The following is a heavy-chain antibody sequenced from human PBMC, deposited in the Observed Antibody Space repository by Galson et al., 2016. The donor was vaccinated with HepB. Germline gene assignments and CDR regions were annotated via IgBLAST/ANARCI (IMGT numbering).Heavy chain of an antibody. Sequence: SETLSLTCTVSGVSINSDIYHWSWIRQPPGKGLEWVGCVSYSGSTNYNPSLKSRVTMSRDTSKNQFSLKLTSVTAADTAVYYCARGLIAAAGSFDRYNYFDDWGQGSLVAVSS. D-gene: IGHD6-13*01. CDR2: VSYSGST. CDR3: ARGLIAAAGSFDRYNYFDD. CDR1: GVSINSDIYH. V-gene: IGHV4-61*01. J-gene: IGHJ4*02.